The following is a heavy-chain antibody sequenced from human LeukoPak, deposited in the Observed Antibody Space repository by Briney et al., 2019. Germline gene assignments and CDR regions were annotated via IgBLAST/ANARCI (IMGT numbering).Heavy chain of an antibody. Sequence: SGGSLRLSCAASGFTFSSYSMNWVRQVPGKGLEWVSSISSSSSYIYYADSVKRRFTISRDNAKNSLYLQMNSLRAEDTAVYYCARDAFDIWGQGTMVTVSS. V-gene: IGHV3-21*01. CDR1: GFTFSSYS. J-gene: IGHJ3*02. CDR2: ISSSSSYI. CDR3: ARDAFDI.